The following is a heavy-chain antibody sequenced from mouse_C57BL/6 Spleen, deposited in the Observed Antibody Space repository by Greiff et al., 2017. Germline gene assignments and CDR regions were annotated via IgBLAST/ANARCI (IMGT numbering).Heavy chain of an antibody. J-gene: IGHJ4*01. CDR2: IDPEDGET. V-gene: IGHV14-2*01. CDR3: ARQRYDAMDY. Sequence: EVQLQQSGAELVKPGASVKLSCTASGFNIKDYYMHWVKQRTEQGLEWIGRIDPEDGETNYAPKCQGKATITADTSSNTAYLQLSSLTSEDTALYYCARQRYDAMDYWGQGTSVTVSS. CDR1: GFNIKDYY.